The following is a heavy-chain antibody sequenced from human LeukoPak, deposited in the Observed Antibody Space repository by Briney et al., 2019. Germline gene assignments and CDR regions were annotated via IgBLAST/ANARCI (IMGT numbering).Heavy chain of an antibody. CDR2: ISGSGGTT. J-gene: IGHJ4*02. D-gene: IGHD5-24*01. CDR1: GLTFSSYA. Sequence: PGGSLRLSCEASGLTFSSYAMSWVRQAPGKGLEWVSGISGSGGTTYYADSVKGRFTISRDNSKNTLYLQMNSLRAEDTAVYYCVKVGRSQQFDLDYWGQGTLVTVSS. CDR3: VKVGRSQQFDLDY. V-gene: IGHV3-23*01.